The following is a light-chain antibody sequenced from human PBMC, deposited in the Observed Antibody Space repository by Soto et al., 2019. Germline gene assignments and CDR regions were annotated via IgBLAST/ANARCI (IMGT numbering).Light chain of an antibody. CDR2: DAS. CDR3: QQRSNWPIT. CDR1: QSVSSY. J-gene: IGKJ5*01. V-gene: IGKV3-11*01. Sequence: EIVLPQSPATLSLSPGVRATLSCRASQSVSSYLSWYQQKPGQAPRRLIYDASHRATGIPARFSGSGSGTDFTLTISSLEPEDFAVYYCQQRSNWPITCGQGTRLEIK.